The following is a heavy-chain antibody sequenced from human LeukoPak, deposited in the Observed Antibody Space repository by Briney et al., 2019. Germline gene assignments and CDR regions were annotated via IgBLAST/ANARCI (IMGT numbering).Heavy chain of an antibody. CDR2: IYYSGST. CDR3: ARGYCSSTSCHEDWFDP. D-gene: IGHD2-2*01. CDR1: SGSIDTRFHY. V-gene: IGHV4-61*05. J-gene: IGHJ5*02. Sequence: SETLSLTCTVSSGSIDTRFHYWGWIRQPPGKGLEWIGYIYYSGSTNYNPSLKSRVTISVDTSKNQFSLKLSSVTAADTAVYYCARGYCSSTSCHEDWFDPWGQGTLVTVSS.